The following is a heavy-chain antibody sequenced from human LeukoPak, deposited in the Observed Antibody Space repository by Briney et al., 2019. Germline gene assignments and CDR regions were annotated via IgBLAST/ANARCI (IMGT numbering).Heavy chain of an antibody. V-gene: IGHV3-11*01. D-gene: IGHD6-19*01. CDR3: ARGVVAVAGTSDAFDI. Sequence: PGGSLRLSCAASGFTFSDYEMNWVRQAPGKGLEWLSHISISGTTIHYADSVKGRFTISRDNAKNSLYLQMNSLRAEDTAVYYCARGVVAVAGTSDAFDIWGQGTMVTVSS. J-gene: IGHJ3*02. CDR2: ISISGTTI. CDR1: GFTFSDYE.